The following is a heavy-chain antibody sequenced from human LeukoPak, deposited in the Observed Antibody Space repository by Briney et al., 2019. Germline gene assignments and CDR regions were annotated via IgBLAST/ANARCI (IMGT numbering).Heavy chain of an antibody. J-gene: IGHJ4*02. Sequence: SQTLSLTCAVSGGSISSGGYSWSWKRPPPGKGLESIGYMFHSGSTYYNPSLKSRVTISVDSSKNQFFLKMNSVTAADTAVYYCARGGGYCSGTICSPFEYWGQGTQVTVSS. CDR3: ARGGGYCSGTICSPFEY. D-gene: IGHD2-2*01. CDR1: GGSISSGGYS. V-gene: IGHV4-30-2*01. CDR2: MFHSGST.